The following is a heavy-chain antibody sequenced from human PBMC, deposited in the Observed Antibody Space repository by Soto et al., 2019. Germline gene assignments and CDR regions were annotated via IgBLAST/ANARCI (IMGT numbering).Heavy chain of an antibody. D-gene: IGHD3-22*01. J-gene: IGHJ6*02. CDR2: IIPIFGTA. Sequence: QVQLVQSGAEVKKPGSSVKVSCKASGGTFSSYAISWVRQAPGQGLEWMGGIIPIFGTANYAQKFQGRVTITADKSTSTAYMELSSLRSEVTAVYYCASGKIVVVWIVPCGMDVWGQGTTVTVSS. V-gene: IGHV1-69*06. CDR1: GGTFSSYA. CDR3: ASGKIVVVWIVPCGMDV.